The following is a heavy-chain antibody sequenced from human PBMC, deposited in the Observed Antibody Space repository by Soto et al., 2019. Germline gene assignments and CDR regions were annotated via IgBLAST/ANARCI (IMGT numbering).Heavy chain of an antibody. CDR3: AREPILRYFDWLLPPDY. J-gene: IGHJ4*02. D-gene: IGHD3-9*01. CDR1: GFTFSRNA. CDR2: MSGSGGST. V-gene: IGHV3-23*01. Sequence: GVSLRLSCAASGFTFSRNAMSWVRQAPGKGLEWVSVMSGSGGSTYYADSVTGRFTISRDNSKNTLYLQMNSLRAEDTAVYYCAREPILRYFDWLLPPDYWGQGTLVTVSS.